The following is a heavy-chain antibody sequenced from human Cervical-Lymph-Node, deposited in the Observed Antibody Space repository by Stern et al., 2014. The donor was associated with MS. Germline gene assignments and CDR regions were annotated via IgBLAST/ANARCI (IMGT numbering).Heavy chain of an antibody. J-gene: IGHJ4*02. CDR2: IYYSGST. V-gene: IGHV4-31*03. CDR3: ARAPYYDILTYYFDY. Sequence: QLVESGPGLVKPSQTLSLTCTVSGGSISSGGYYWSWIRQHPGKGLEWIGYIYYSGSTYYNPSLKSRVTISVDTSKNQFSLKLSSVTAADTAVYYCARAPYYDILTYYFDYWGQGTLVTVSS. CDR1: GGSISSGGYY. D-gene: IGHD3-9*01.